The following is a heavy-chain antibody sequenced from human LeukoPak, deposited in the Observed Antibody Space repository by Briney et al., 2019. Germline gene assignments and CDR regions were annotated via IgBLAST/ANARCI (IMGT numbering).Heavy chain of an antibody. CDR3: ARGVITTDDY. CDR1: GGSFSGYY. CDR2: INHSGSA. J-gene: IGHJ4*02. Sequence: PSETLSLTCAVYGGSFSGYYWSWIRQPPGKGLEWIGAINHSGSANYNPSLKSRVTISVDTSKNQFSLKLSSVTAADTAVYYCARGVITTDDYWGQGTLVTVSS. V-gene: IGHV4-34*01. D-gene: IGHD3-10*01.